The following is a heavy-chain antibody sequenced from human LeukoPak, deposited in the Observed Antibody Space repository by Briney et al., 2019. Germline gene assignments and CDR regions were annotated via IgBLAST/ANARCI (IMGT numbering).Heavy chain of an antibody. J-gene: IGHJ4*02. CDR1: GFTFSSYA. CDR2: ISGSGGST. V-gene: IGHV3-23*01. CDR3: AKALAARPDWFDY. Sequence: GRSLRLSCAASGFTFSSYAMHWVRQAPGKGLEWVSAISGSGGSTYYADSVKGRFTISRDNSKNTLYLQMNSLRAEDTAVYYCAKALAARPDWFDYWGQGTLVTVSS. D-gene: IGHD6-6*01.